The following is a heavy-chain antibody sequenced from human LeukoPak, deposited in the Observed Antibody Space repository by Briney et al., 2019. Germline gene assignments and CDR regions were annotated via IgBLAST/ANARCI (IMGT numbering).Heavy chain of an antibody. J-gene: IGHJ6*03. CDR3: ASTRAYGSGSPWDMDV. CDR1: GFTFSNAW. CDR2: IKSKTDGGTT. D-gene: IGHD3-10*01. V-gene: IGHV3-15*01. Sequence: PGGSLRLSCAASGFTFSNAWMSWVRQAPGKGLEWVGRIKSKTDGGTTDYAAPVKGRFTISRDDSKNTLYLQMNSLRAEDTAVYYCASTRAYGSGSPWDMDVWGKGTTVTVSS.